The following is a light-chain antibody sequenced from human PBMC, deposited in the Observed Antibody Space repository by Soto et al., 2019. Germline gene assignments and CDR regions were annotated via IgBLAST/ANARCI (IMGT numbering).Light chain of an antibody. CDR3: GADHGSGSLWV. Sequence: QPVLTQPPSASASLGASVTLTCTLSSGYSNYKVDWYQQRPGKGPRFVMRVGTGGIVGSKGDGIPDRFSVLGSGLNRYLTIKNIQEEDESDYHCGADHGSGSLWVFGGGTKLTVL. CDR1: SGYSNYK. CDR2: VGTGGIVG. V-gene: IGLV9-49*01. J-gene: IGLJ3*02.